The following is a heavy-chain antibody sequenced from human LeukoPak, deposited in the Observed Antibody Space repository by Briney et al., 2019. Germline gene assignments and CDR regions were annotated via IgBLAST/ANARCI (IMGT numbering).Heavy chain of an antibody. Sequence: SVKVSCKASGGTFSSYAISWVRQAPGQGLEWMGGIIPIFGTANYAQKFQGRVTITADESTSTAYMELSSLRSEDTAMYYCARPIYYDSSGYYWDAFDIWGQGTMVTVSS. CDR3: ARPIYYDSSGYYWDAFDI. D-gene: IGHD3-22*01. CDR2: IIPIFGTA. V-gene: IGHV1-69*13. J-gene: IGHJ3*02. CDR1: GGTFSSYA.